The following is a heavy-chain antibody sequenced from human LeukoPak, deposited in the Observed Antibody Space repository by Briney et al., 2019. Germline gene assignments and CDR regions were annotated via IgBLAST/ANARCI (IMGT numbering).Heavy chain of an antibody. V-gene: IGHV1-8*03. Sequence: ASVKVSCKASGYTFTSYDINWVRQATGQGLEWMGWMNPNSGNTGYAQKFQGRVTITRSTSISTAYMELSSLRSEDAAVYYCARGLRLDRAYYFDYWGQGTLVTVSS. D-gene: IGHD1-1*01. CDR2: MNPNSGNT. CDR1: GYTFTSYD. CDR3: ARGLRLDRAYYFDY. J-gene: IGHJ4*02.